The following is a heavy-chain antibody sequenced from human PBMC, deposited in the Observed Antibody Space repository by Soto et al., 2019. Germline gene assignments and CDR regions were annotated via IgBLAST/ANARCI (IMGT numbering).Heavy chain of an antibody. CDR2: IKQDGSEK. D-gene: IGHD3-3*01. CDR1: GFTFSNAW. J-gene: IGHJ3*02. Sequence: PGGSLRLSCAASGFTFSNAWINWVRQAPGKGLEWVANIKQDGSEKYYVDSVKGRFTISRDNAKNSLYLQMNSLRAEDTAVYYCARAGNDFWTTDAFDIWGQGTMVTVSS. V-gene: IGHV3-7*01. CDR3: ARAGNDFWTTDAFDI.